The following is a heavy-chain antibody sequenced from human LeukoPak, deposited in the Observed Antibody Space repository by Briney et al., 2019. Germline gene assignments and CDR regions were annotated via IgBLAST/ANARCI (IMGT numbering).Heavy chain of an antibody. CDR3: ARVFDS. V-gene: IGHV4-39*07. Sequence: SETLSLTCTVSGGSVYTSDYYWGWVRQPPGKGPEWIGDIFYTGKTNYNPSLKSRVSISIDTSKNQFSLKLPSVTAADTAVYYCARVFDSWGQGTLVTVSS. CDR2: IFYTGKT. CDR1: GGSVYTSDYY. J-gene: IGHJ4*02.